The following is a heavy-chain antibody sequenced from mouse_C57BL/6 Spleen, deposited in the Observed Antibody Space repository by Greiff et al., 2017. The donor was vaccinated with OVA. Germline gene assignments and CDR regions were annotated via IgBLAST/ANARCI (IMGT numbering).Heavy chain of an antibody. Sequence: VKLQQSGAELVRPGASVTLSCKASGYTFTDYEMHWVKQTPVHGLEWIGAIDPETGGTAYNQKFKGKAILTADKSSSTAYMELRSLTSEDSAVYYCTRKRWLPSYYFDYWGQGTTLTVSS. J-gene: IGHJ2*01. CDR3: TRKRWLPSYYFDY. CDR2: IDPETGGT. V-gene: IGHV1-15*01. CDR1: GYTFTDYE. D-gene: IGHD2-3*01.